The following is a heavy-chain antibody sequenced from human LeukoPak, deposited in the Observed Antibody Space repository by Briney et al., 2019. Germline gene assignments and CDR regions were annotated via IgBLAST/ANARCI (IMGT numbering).Heavy chain of an antibody. CDR3: ARVEGIAAAGTSY. V-gene: IGHV4-39*07. J-gene: IGHJ4*02. CDR1: GGSISSSSYY. Sequence: SETLSLTCTVSGGSISSSSYYWGWIRQPPGKGLEWIGSIYYSGSTYYNPSLKSRVTISVDTSKNRFSLKLSSVTAADTAVYYCARVEGIAAAGTSYWGQGTLVTVSS. CDR2: IYYSGST. D-gene: IGHD6-13*01.